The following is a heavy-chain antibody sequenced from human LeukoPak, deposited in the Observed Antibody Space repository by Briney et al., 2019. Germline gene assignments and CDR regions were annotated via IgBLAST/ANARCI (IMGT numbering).Heavy chain of an antibody. Sequence: GRSLRLSCAASGFTFSSYAMHWVRQAPGKGLEWVAVISYDGSNKYYADSVKGRFTISRDNSKNTLYLQMNSLRAEDTAVYYCAKDWSNIVVVPAATEGGGWSGGYWGQGTLVTVSS. D-gene: IGHD2-2*01. CDR3: AKDWSNIVVVPAATEGGGWSGGY. V-gene: IGHV3-30*04. CDR2: ISYDGSNK. CDR1: GFTFSSYA. J-gene: IGHJ4*02.